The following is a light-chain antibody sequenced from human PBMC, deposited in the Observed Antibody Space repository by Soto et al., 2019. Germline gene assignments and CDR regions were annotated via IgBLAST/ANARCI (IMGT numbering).Light chain of an antibody. J-gene: IGLJ2*01. CDR2: TNN. CDR1: NSNIGRNP. CDR3: AAWDDSLKGVL. V-gene: IGLV1-44*01. Sequence: QSVLTQTSSASGTPGQRVTMSCSGSNSNIGRNPVNWYQQLPGTAPKLLIHTNNQRSSGVPDRFSASKSGTSASLAISGLQSEDEAEYYCAAWDDSLKGVLFGGGTKLTVL.